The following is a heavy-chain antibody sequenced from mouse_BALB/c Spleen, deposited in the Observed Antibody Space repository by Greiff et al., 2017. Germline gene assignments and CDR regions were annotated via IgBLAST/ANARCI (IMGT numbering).Heavy chain of an antibody. CDR3: ARRYGKDYYAMDY. CDR1: GFTFSSYA. V-gene: IGHV5-9-3*01. Sequence: EVHLVESGGGLVKPGGSLKLSCAASGFTFSSYAMSWVRQTPEKRLEWVATISSGGSYTYYPDSVKGRFTISRDNAKNTLYLQMSSLRSEDTAMYYCARRYGKDYYAMDYWGQGTSVTVSS. CDR2: ISSGGSYT. J-gene: IGHJ4*01. D-gene: IGHD2-10*02.